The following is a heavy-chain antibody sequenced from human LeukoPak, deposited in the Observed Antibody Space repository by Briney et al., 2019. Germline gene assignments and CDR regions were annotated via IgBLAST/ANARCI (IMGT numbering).Heavy chain of an antibody. J-gene: IGHJ3*02. D-gene: IGHD3-10*02. V-gene: IGHV3-21*01. Sequence: GGSLRLSCVGSGFTFSSYSMNWVRQTPGKGLEWVSSISSSSGYIYYADSVKGRFTISRDNAKNSLYLQMNSLRAEDTAVYYCATDGVRGPEAFDIWGQGTNVIVSS. CDR1: GFTFSSYS. CDR3: ATDGVRGPEAFDI. CDR2: ISSSSGYI.